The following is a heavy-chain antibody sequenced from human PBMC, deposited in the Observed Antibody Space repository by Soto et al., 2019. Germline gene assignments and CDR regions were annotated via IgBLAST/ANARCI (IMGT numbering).Heavy chain of an antibody. D-gene: IGHD2-8*02. CDR2: IYHSGST. J-gene: IGHJ4*02. Sequence: SETLSLTCAVSGGSISSGGYSWSWIRQPPGKGLEWIGYIYHSGSTYYNPSLKSRVTISVDRSKDQFSLKLTSVTAADTAVYYCARDKITGLFDYWGQGTLVTVSS. CDR1: GGSISSGGYS. CDR3: ARDKITGLFDY. V-gene: IGHV4-30-2*01.